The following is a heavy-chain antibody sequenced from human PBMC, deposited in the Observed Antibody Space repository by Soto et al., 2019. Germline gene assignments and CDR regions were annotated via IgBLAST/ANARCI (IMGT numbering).Heavy chain of an antibody. D-gene: IGHD3-3*01. CDR1: GYTFTSYG. V-gene: IGHV1-18*01. CDR3: ASAPPSVGVVDDN. Sequence: QVQLVQSGAEVKKPGASVKVSCKASGYTFTSYGISWVRQAPGQGLEWMGWISAYNGNTNYAQKLQGRVTMTTDTPTSTAYMEVRSLRSDDTTVYYCASAPPSVGVVDDNWGQGTLVTVSS. CDR2: ISAYNGNT. J-gene: IGHJ4*02.